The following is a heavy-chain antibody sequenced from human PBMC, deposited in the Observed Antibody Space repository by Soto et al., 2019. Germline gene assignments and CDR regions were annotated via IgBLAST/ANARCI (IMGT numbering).Heavy chain of an antibody. V-gene: IGHV3-48*03. Sequence: PGGSLRLSCAASGFTFSSYEMNWVRQAPGKGLEWVSYISSSGSTIYYADSVKGRFTISRDNAKNSLYLQMNSLRAEDTAVYYCARNRCELPYFDYWGQGTLVTVSS. CDR1: GFTFSSYE. D-gene: IGHD1-26*01. CDR3: ARNRCELPYFDY. J-gene: IGHJ4*02. CDR2: ISSSGSTI.